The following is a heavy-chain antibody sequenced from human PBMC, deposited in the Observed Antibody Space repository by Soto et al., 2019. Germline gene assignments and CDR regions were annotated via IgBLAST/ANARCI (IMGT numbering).Heavy chain of an antibody. CDR1: GGSISTYY. CDR3: ARGGPFGGVIGPWDAFDI. V-gene: IGHV4-59*01. Sequence: PAETLSLTCTVSGGSISTYYWTWIRQPPGKGLEWIGYIHYSGSTNYNPSLKSRVTISVDTSKNQFSLKLSSVTAADTAVYYCARGGPFGGVIGPWDAFDIWGQGTMVTVS. J-gene: IGHJ3*02. D-gene: IGHD3-16*02. CDR2: IHYSGST.